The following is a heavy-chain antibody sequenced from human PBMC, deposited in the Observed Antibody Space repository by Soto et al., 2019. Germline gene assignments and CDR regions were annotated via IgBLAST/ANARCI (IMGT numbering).Heavy chain of an antibody. V-gene: IGHV3-30*18. Sequence: QVQLVESGGGVVQPGRSLRLSCAASGFTFSSYVMHWVRQAPGKGLEWVAVVSNDGSNKDYADSVKGRFTISRDNSKNTRYLAMNSLRAEDTAVYYCAKVLLTYTSGWYHPHFDYWGQGTLVTVSS. CDR2: VSNDGSNK. CDR1: GFTFSSYV. J-gene: IGHJ4*02. CDR3: AKVLLTYTSGWYHPHFDY. D-gene: IGHD6-19*01.